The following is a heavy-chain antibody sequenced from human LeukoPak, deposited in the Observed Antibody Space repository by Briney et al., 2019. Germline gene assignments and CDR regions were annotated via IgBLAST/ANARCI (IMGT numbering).Heavy chain of an antibody. J-gene: IGHJ6*02. D-gene: IGHD1-26*01. CDR1: GYTFTNYD. Sequence: ASVKVSCKASGYTFTNYDINWVRPASGQGLEWVGWMNPNSGNAGFAQKFKGRITMTGDTTTNTAYMEVFSLTSDGTAIYYCATQRWEKLHGSYYYDGMDVWGQGTTVTVS. CDR3: ATQRWEKLHGSYYYDGMDV. CDR2: MNPNSGNA. V-gene: IGHV1-8*02.